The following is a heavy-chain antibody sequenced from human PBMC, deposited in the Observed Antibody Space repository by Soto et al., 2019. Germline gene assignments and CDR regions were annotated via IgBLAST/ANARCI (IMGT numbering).Heavy chain of an antibody. CDR2: IYATGTT. D-gene: IGHD1-1*01. CDR3: VRDGTKTLRDWFDP. CDR1: GASISGFY. J-gene: IGHJ5*02. Sequence: SETLSLTCTVSGASISGFYWSWIRKSAGKGLEWIGRIYATGTTDYNPSLKSRVRMSVDTSKKQFSLKLSSVTAADTDVYYCVRDGTKTLRDWFDPWGQGISVTVSS. V-gene: IGHV4-4*07.